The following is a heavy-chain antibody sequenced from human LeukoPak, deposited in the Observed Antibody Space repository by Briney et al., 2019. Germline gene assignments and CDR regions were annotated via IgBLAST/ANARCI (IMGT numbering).Heavy chain of an antibody. CDR3: AKGLSGGGQRGYFDF. Sequence: GGSLRLSCAASKFTFSTYTLHWVRQAPGKGLKWVAVISHDGSKKYYADSVKGRFTISRDNSKNTLYLQMNSLRPEDTAVYYCAKGLSGGGQRGYFDFWGQGTLVTVSS. V-gene: IGHV3-30*04. J-gene: IGHJ4*02. CDR1: KFTFSTYT. CDR2: ISHDGSKK. D-gene: IGHD4-23*01.